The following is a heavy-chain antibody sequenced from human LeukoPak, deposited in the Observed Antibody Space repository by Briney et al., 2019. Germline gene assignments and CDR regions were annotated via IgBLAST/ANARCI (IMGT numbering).Heavy chain of an antibody. Sequence: PSQTLSLTCTVSGGSISSGSYYWSWIRQPAGTGLEWIGRIYTSGSTNYNPSLKSRVTISVDTSKNQFSLKLSSVTAADTAVYYCASTSLDTYYYDSSGPGKRARGAFDIWGQGTMVTVSS. V-gene: IGHV4-61*02. CDR3: ASTSLDTYYYDSSGPGKRARGAFDI. CDR2: IYTSGST. D-gene: IGHD3-22*01. J-gene: IGHJ3*02. CDR1: GGSISSGSYY.